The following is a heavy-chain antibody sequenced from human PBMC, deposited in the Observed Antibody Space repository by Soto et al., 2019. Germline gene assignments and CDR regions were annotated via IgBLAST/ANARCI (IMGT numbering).Heavy chain of an antibody. CDR2: ISAYNGNT. D-gene: IGHD3-9*01. J-gene: IGHJ5*02. CDR1: GYTFTSYG. CDR3: ARGVYYDILTGYLMEDWFDP. Sequence: QVQLVQSGAEVKKPGASVKVSCKASGYTFTSYGISWVRQAPGQGLEWMGWISAYNGNTNYAQKLQGRVTMITDTSTSTAYMELRSLRSDDTAVYYCARGVYYDILTGYLMEDWFDPWGQGTLVTVSS. V-gene: IGHV1-18*01.